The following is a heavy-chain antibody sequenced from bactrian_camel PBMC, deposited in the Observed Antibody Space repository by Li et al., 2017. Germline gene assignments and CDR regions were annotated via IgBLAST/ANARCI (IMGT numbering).Heavy chain of an antibody. J-gene: IGHJ4*01. CDR2: IGSDGAT. CDR1: GYGHSRYC. CDR3: AAKECYIGGPVSGLSQPSINT. D-gene: IGHD7*01. Sequence: HVQLVESGGGSVQSGGSLRLSCTTSGYGHSRYCMGGFRQGPGKEREGVARIGSDGATTYADSVKGRFTISRDTAKNILYLQMNSLRTDDTAMYYCAAKECYIGGPVSGLSQPSINTGARGPRSPSP. V-gene: IGHV3S26*01.